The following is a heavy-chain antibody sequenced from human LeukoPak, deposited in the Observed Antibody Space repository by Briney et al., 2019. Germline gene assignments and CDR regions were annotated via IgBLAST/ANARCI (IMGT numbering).Heavy chain of an antibody. D-gene: IGHD3-16*01. J-gene: IGHJ6*02. CDR1: GFTFSSYW. CDR3: ARGGGLDV. V-gene: IGHV3-7*03. CDR2: INHNGNVN. Sequence: GGSLRLSCAASGFTFSSYWMNWARQAPGKGLEWVASINHNGNVNYYVDSVKGRFTFSRDNAKNSLYLQMSNLRAEDTAVYFCARGGGLDVWGQGATVTVSS.